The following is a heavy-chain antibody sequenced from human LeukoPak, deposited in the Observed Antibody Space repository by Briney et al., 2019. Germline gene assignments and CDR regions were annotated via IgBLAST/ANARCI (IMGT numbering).Heavy chain of an antibody. V-gene: IGHV3-11*01. Sequence: PGGSLRLSCAASGFTFSDYYMSWIRQAPGKGLEWISYAGSSGSPMNYADSVKGRFTLSKDNAKNSLYLQMNSLRAEDTAMYYCARTGFDLWSGYYGARYFFDYWGQGTLVTVSS. CDR2: AGSSGSPM. J-gene: IGHJ4*02. CDR3: ARTGFDLWSGYYGARYFFDY. CDR1: GFTFSDYY. D-gene: IGHD3-3*01.